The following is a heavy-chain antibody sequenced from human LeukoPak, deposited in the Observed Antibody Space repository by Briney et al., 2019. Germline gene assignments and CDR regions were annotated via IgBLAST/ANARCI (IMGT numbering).Heavy chain of an antibody. CDR1: GGSLSSYY. CDR2: IYYSGST. V-gene: IGHV4-59*01. Sequence: PSETLSLTCTVSGGSLSSYYWSWIRQPPGKGLEWIGYIYYSGSTNYNPSLKSRVTISVDTSKNQFSLKLSSVTAADTAVYYCARGQSTLYYYYYYMDVWGKGTTVTVSS. CDR3: ARGQSTLYYYYYYMDV. D-gene: IGHD2-2*01. J-gene: IGHJ6*03.